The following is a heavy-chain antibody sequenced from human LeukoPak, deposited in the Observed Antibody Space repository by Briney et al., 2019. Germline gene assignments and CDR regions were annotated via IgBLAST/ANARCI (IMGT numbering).Heavy chain of an antibody. CDR2: ISSSAPII. V-gene: IGHV3-48*03. D-gene: IGHD6-13*01. J-gene: IGHJ6*02. Sequence: PGGSLRLSCIASGFTFGSYEMNWVRQAPGKGLEWISYISSSAPIIYYADSVKGRFTISRDNAKNSLYLQMNSLRAEDTARYFCARTSASTTWLLVRTPSYGMDVWGQGTTVTVSS. CDR1: GFTFGSYE. CDR3: ARTSASTTWLLVRTPSYGMDV.